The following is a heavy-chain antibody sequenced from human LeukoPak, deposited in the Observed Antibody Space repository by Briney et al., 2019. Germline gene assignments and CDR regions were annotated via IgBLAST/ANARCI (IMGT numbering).Heavy chain of an antibody. CDR2: ISNTET. J-gene: IGHJ4*02. CDR1: GFPFETNA. V-gene: IGHV3-23*01. D-gene: IGHD5-18*01. Sequence: GGSLRLSCATSGFPFETNAMSWVRQAPGKGLEWVASISNTETFYADSVTGRFTISRDNSKNTVSLQMHRLRVEGSAIYYCAKDWIQFNRVFDCFDSWGQGTLVTVSS. CDR3: AKDWIQFNRVFDCFDS.